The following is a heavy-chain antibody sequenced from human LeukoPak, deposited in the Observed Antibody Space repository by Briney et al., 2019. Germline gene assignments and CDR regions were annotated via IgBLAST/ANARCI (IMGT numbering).Heavy chain of an antibody. CDR2: IYYSGST. D-gene: IGHD2-2*01. J-gene: IGHJ6*02. V-gene: IGHV4-59*08. Sequence: SSETLSLTCTVSGGSISSYYWSWIRQPPGKGLEWIGYIYYSGSTNYNPSLKSRVTISVDTSKNQFSLKLSSVTAADTAVYYCARKNVPAASYYYYYGMDVWGQGTTVTVSS. CDR1: GGSISSYY. CDR3: ARKNVPAASYYYYYGMDV.